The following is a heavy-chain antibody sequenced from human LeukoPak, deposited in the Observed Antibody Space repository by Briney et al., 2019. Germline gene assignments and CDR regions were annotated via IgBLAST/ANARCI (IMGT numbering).Heavy chain of an antibody. J-gene: IGHJ3*02. CDR2: IYTSGST. CDR1: GGSISSGSYY. Sequence: SETPSLTCTVSGGSISSGSYYWSWIRQPAGKGLEWIGRIYTSGSTNYNPSLKSRVTISVDTSKNQFSMKLSSVTAADTAVYYCAGGILNDLEAFDIWGQGTMVTVSS. V-gene: IGHV4-61*02. D-gene: IGHD2-15*01. CDR3: AGGILNDLEAFDI.